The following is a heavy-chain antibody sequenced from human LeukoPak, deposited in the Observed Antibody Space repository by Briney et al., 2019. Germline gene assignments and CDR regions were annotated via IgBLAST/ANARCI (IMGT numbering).Heavy chain of an antibody. V-gene: IGHV4-59*08. J-gene: IGHJ4*02. Sequence: PETLSLTCTVSGGSINSYNWNWIRQPPGKGLEWIGYISYNGSPDYNPSFKSRVTMSVDTSQGQFSLRLSSVTAADTAVYYCARFRGTSSWHQEVFDYWGQGAPVTVSS. CDR3: ARFRGTSSWHQEVFDY. CDR2: ISYNGSP. CDR1: GGSINSYN. D-gene: IGHD2-15*01.